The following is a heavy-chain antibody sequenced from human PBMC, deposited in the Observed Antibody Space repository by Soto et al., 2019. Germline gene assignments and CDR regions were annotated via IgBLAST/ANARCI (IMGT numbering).Heavy chain of an antibody. J-gene: IGHJ6*02. CDR2: VSSSSGYI. Sequence: GGSLRLSCEASGFSFSTFSMNWVRQAPGKGLEYVSVVSSSSGYIYYADSVKGRFTVSRDNARNTLFLQMSGLREEDTAVYYCARHDRGDYCCYGLGVWGQGTMVTVSS. D-gene: IGHD4-17*01. CDR3: ARHDRGDYCCYGLGV. CDR1: GFSFSTFS. V-gene: IGHV3-21*01.